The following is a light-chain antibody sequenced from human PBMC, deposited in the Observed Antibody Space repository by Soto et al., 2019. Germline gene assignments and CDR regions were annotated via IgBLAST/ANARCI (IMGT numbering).Light chain of an antibody. V-gene: IGLV1-40*01. CDR2: GDN. CDR3: QSYDISLHNYV. CDR1: TSNIGAPYV. J-gene: IGLJ1*01. Sequence: QSVLTQPPSVSGAPGQRVSISCTGSTSNIGAPYVVHWYQHLPGTAPKLLIYGDNNRPSGVPDRFSGSKSGTSASLAITRLQAEDEADYYCQSYDISLHNYVFGTGTKVTVL.